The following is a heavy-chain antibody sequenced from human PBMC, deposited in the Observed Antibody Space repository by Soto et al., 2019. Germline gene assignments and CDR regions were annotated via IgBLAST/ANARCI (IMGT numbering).Heavy chain of an antibody. J-gene: IGHJ4*02. V-gene: IGHV3-23*01. D-gene: IGHD2-15*01. CDR3: AKDAGSVCSGGSCSFQPPAH. CDR2: ISGSRTTT. CDR1: GFTFSSYA. Sequence: GSLRRSCADSGFTFSSYAMSWVRQAPGKGLEWVSAISGSRTTTAYADSVKGRFTISRDNSKNTLYLQMNSLRIDDTAIYYCAKDAGSVCSGGSCSFQPPAHWGQGSRFTVSS.